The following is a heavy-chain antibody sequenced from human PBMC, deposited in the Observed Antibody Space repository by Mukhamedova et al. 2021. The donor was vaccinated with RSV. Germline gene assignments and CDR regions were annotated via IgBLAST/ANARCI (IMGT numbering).Heavy chain of an antibody. CDR2: INAGNGNT. Sequence: GWINAGNGNTKYSQKFQGRVTITRDTSASTAYMELSSLRSEDTAVYYCARVNPMGYYYCMDVWGQGTTVTVSS. V-gene: IGHV1-3*01. CDR3: ARVNPMGYYYCMDV. J-gene: IGHJ6*02. D-gene: IGHD2-8*01.